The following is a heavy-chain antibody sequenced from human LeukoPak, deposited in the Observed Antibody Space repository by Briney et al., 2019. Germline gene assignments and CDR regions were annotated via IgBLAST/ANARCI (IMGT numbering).Heavy chain of an antibody. J-gene: IGHJ3*02. CDR3: ARSKTPPDAFDI. Sequence: SVKVSCKASGGTFSSYAISWVRQAPGQGLEWMGGIIPIFGTANYAQKFQGRVTITADKSTSTAYMELSSLRSEDTAVYCCARSKTPPDAFDIWGQGTMVTVSS. V-gene: IGHV1-69*06. CDR2: IIPIFGTA. CDR1: GGTFSSYA.